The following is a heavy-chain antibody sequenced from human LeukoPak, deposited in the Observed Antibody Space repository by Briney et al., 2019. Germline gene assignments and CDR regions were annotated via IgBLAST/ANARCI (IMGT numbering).Heavy chain of an antibody. Sequence: SVKVSCTATGGTFSSYAISWVRQAPGQGLEWMGGIIPIFGTANYAQKFQGRVTITTDESTSTAYMELSSLRSEDTAVYYCARGVPHYSSWPFDYWGQGTLVTVSS. V-gene: IGHV1-69*05. CDR1: GGTFSSYA. J-gene: IGHJ4*02. CDR2: IIPIFGTA. CDR3: ARGVPHYSSWPFDY. D-gene: IGHD6-13*01.